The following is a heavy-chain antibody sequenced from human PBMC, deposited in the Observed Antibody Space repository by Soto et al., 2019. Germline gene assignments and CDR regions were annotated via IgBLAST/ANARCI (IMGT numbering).Heavy chain of an antibody. CDR3: AREKAGIMINNWLDP. V-gene: IGHV3-33*01. CDR1: GFSFSSYG. CDR2: IWYDGGNN. J-gene: IGHJ5*02. D-gene: IGHD3-16*01. Sequence: QVQLVESGGGVVQPGRSLRLSCAASGFSFSSYGMHWVRQAPGKGLEWVAVIWYDGGNNYHTDSVKGRFTISRDNSKNMLSLQMNSLRAEGTAVYYCAREKAGIMINNWLDPWGQGTLVTVSS.